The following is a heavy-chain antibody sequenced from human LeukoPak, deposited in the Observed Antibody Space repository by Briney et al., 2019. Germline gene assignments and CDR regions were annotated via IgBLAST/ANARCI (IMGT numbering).Heavy chain of an antibody. D-gene: IGHD3-10*01. Sequence: GASVKVSCKASGYIFTGYYMHWVRQAPEQGLEWMGWINPNSGGTNYAQKFQGRVTMTRDTSIGTAYMELTRLKSDDTAVHYCARGAGDFGEFDFDYWGQGTLVTVSA. V-gene: IGHV1-2*02. J-gene: IGHJ4*02. CDR1: GYIFTGYY. CDR3: ARGAGDFGEFDFDY. CDR2: INPNSGGT.